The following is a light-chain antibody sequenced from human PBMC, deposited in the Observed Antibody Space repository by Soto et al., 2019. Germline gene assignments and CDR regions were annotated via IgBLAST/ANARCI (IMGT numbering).Light chain of an antibody. CDR1: QSVDSNY. V-gene: IGKV3-20*01. J-gene: IGKJ1*01. CDR2: AAS. CDR3: QLYYSGM. Sequence: EIVLTQSPGTLSLSPGERATLSCRASQSVDSNYLGWYQQKPGQAPRLLIYAASSTATGIPDRFSGGGSWTDFTLTISRLEPEDFAVYYCQLYYSGMFGEGTKVEI.